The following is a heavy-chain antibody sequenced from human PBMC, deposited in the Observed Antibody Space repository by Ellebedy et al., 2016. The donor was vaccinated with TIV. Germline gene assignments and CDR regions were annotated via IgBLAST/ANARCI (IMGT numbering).Heavy chain of an antibody. CDR2: IYYSGST. V-gene: IGHV4-39*01. J-gene: IGHJ5*02. CDR3: ARQVSGYGFDP. D-gene: IGHD3-22*01. CDR1: GGSISSSSYY. Sequence: MPSETLSLTFTVSGGSISSSSYYWGWIRQPPGKGLEWIGSIYYSGSTYYNPSLKSRVTISVDTSKNQFSLRLSSVTAADTAVYYCARQVSGYGFDPWGQGTLVTVSS.